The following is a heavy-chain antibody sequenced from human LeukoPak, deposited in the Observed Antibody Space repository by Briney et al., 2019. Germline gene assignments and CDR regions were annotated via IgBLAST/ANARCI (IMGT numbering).Heavy chain of an antibody. V-gene: IGHV3-23*01. Sequence: GGSLRLSCAASGFTFSTYAMSWVRQAPGKGLEWVSSISNSGGSTYYADSVKGRFTIPRDNSKNTLVLQMNSLRAEDTAVYYCTTYYYDSSGYYYPYYFDYWGQGTLVTVSS. J-gene: IGHJ4*02. CDR3: TTYYYDSSGYYYPYYFDY. CDR1: GFTFSTYA. D-gene: IGHD3-22*01. CDR2: ISNSGGST.